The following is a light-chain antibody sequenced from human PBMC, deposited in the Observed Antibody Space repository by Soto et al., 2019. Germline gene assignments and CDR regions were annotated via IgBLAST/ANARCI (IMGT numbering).Light chain of an antibody. CDR2: DAS. CDR1: QSVNSNY. Sequence: IVLTQSPGTLSLSPGERATLSCRASQSVNSNYLAWYQQKPGQAPRLLIYDASSRATGIPDRFRGSGSGTDFTLTISRLGPEDFAVYYCQQYGNSGVTFGPGTKVDI. CDR3: QQYGNSGVT. J-gene: IGKJ3*01. V-gene: IGKV3-20*01.